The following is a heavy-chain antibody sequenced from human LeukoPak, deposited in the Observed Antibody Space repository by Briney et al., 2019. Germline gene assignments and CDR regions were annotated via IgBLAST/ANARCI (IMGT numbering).Heavy chain of an antibody. J-gene: IGHJ4*02. CDR3: TQSNY. CDR1: GFTFSGSP. CDR2: IRSKADNYAT. V-gene: IGHV3-73*01. Sequence: GGSLRLSCAASGFTFSGSPILWVRQASGKGLEWVGRIRSKADNYATAYAASVQGRCTISRNDSKNTAYLQLNSLKTEDTAVYYCTQSNYWGQGALVAVSS.